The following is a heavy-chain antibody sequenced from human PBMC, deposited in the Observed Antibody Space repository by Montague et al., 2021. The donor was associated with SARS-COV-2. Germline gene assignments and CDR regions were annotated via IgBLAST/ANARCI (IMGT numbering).Heavy chain of an antibody. CDR2: IYYSGTT. CDR1: SGSIISSGYY. V-gene: IGHV4-39*02. D-gene: IGHD3-10*01. CDR3: ARGMIRGVTTPFDH. Sequence: SETLSLTCSDSSGSIISSGYYWGWIRQPPGKELEWIGNIYYSGTTYYNPSLQSRGTISVDTSKNHLSLRLSSVTAADTAVYFCARGMIRGVTTPFDHWGQGSQVTVSS. J-gene: IGHJ4*02.